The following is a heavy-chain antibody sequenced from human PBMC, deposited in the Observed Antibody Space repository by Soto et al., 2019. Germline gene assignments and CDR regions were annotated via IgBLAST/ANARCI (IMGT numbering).Heavy chain of an antibody. CDR2: IKQDGGEK. Sequence: EVQLVESGGGLVQRGGSLRLSCAASGFTFSSHWMSWVRLAPGKGLEWVANIKQDGGEKYYVDSVKGRFTISRDNAKNSLDLQMNSLRAEDTAVYYCARESTSGWYYFDYWGQGTTVSVPS. D-gene: IGHD6-19*01. V-gene: IGHV3-7*03. CDR3: ARESTSGWYYFDY. CDR1: GFTFSSHW. J-gene: IGHJ4*02.